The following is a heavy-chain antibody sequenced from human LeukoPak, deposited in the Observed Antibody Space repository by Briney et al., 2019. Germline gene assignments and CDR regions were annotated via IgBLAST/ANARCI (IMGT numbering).Heavy chain of an antibody. D-gene: IGHD5-24*01. CDR3: ARDIQLST. Sequence: GGSLRLSCAPSGFTFSRSAMSWGRRPPGKGREGVSLRGGNTYNADPGKGRFATSRENSKDPPYLQMNSPRAEDTARPYCARDIQLSTWGLGTMVTVSS. V-gene: IGHV3-23*01. CDR1: GFTFSRSA. J-gene: IGHJ3*01. CDR2: RGGNT.